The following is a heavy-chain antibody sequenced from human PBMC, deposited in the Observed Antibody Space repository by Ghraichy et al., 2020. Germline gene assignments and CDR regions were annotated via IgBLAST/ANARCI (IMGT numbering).Heavy chain of an antibody. CDR2: ISAYNGNT. D-gene: IGHD2-2*01. J-gene: IGHJ6*02. Sequence: ASVKVSCKASGYTFTTYGISWVRRAPGQGLEWLGWISAYNGNTNYAQKFQGRVSMTTDTSTTTAYMELRSLRSDDTAVYYCARKDTVVVPGAQPTYYHYGMDVWGQGTTVTVSS. CDR1: GYTFTTYG. CDR3: ARKDTVVVPGAQPTYYHYGMDV. V-gene: IGHV1-18*01.